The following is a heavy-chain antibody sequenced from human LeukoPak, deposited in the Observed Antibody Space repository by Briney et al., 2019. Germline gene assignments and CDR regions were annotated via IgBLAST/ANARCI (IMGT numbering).Heavy chain of an antibody. V-gene: IGHV4-34*01. J-gene: IGHJ4*02. CDR1: GGSFSGYY. CDR2: INHSGST. CDR3: ARHLGDGYNLGLDY. D-gene: IGHD5-24*01. Sequence: PSETLSLTCAVYGGSFSGYYWSWIRQPPGKGLEWIGEINHSGSTNYNPSLKSRVTISVDTSKNQFSLKLSSVTAADTAVYYCARHLGDGYNLGLDYWGQGTLVTVSS.